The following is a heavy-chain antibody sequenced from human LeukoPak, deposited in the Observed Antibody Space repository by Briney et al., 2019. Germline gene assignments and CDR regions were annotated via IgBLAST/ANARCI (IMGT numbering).Heavy chain of an antibody. Sequence: SQTLSLTCSVSGGAISSGPYFWSWIRQSPGQGLEWIGYIWPSGSTNYNPSLSGRVAISLDKSRNHFTLMVTAVTAADTAVYYCASFWGTTSSDYWGQGTLVTVSS. CDR1: GGAISSGPYF. V-gene: IGHV4-30-2*06. D-gene: IGHD3-16*01. CDR3: ASFWGTTSSDY. J-gene: IGHJ4*02. CDR2: IWPSGST.